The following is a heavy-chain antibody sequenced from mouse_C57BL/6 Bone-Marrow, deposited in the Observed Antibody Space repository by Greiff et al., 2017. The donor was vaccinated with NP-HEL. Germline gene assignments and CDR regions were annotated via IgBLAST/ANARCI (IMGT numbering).Heavy chain of an antibody. Sequence: VKLVESGPGLVQPSQSLSITCTVSGFSLTSYGVHWVRQSPGKGLEWLGVIWSGGSKDYNAAFISRLSISKDNSKSQVFFKMNSLQADDTAIYYCARKLWYFDVWGTGTTVTVSS. CDR3: ARKLWYFDV. CDR2: IWSGGSK. J-gene: IGHJ1*03. V-gene: IGHV2-2*01. CDR1: GFSLTSYG.